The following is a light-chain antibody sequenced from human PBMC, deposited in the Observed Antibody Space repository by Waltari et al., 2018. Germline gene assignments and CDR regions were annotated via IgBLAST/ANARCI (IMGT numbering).Light chain of an antibody. V-gene: IGKV1-5*03. CDR3: QQYNTYST. J-gene: IGKJ1*01. Sequence: DVKMTQPPSTLSASVGDKVTTTCRAIQSVSVWLAWYQQKPGKAPKLLISGASSLESGVPSRFSGSGSGTEFTLTISGLQPEDFATYYCQQYNTYSTFGQGTKVEIK. CDR2: GAS. CDR1: QSVSVW.